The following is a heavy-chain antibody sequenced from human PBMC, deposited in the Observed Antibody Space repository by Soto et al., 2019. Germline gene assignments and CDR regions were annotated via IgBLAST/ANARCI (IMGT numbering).Heavy chain of an antibody. CDR2: ISYDGSNK. CDR3: AREVATVAFHY. D-gene: IGHD4-17*01. J-gene: IGHJ4*02. V-gene: IGHV3-30-3*01. Sequence: GGSLRLSCAASGFTFSSYAMHWVRQAPGKGPEWVAVISYDGSNKYYADSVKGRFTISRDNSKNTLYLQMNSLRAEDTAVYYCAREVATVAFHYWGQGPLVTVSS. CDR1: GFTFSSYA.